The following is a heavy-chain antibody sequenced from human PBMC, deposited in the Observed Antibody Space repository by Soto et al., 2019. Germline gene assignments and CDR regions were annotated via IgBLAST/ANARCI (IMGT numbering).Heavy chain of an antibody. V-gene: IGHV2-5*02. J-gene: IGHJ4*02. CDR2: IYWDDDK. Sequence: QITLKESGPTLVKPTQTLTLTCTFSGFSLSTSGVGVGWIRQPPGKALEWLTFIYWDDDKRTSPFLNSRLTITQYTSKNQVVLTMTNMDPVDTATYYCAHLVVAGITYYFDPWGQGTLFTFSS. D-gene: IGHD2-15*01. CDR3: AHLVVAGITYYFDP. CDR1: GFSLSTSGVG.